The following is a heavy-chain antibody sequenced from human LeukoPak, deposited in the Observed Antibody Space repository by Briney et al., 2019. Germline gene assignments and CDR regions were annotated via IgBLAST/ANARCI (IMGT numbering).Heavy chain of an antibody. CDR1: GGSISSNNW. CDR2: IYHGGSP. CDR3: ARVNINNWHSCDY. V-gene: IGHV4-4*02. J-gene: IGHJ4*02. Sequence: NPSETLSLTCAVSGGSISSNNWGGWVRQPPGKGLEWIGEIYHGGSPNYNPSLKSRVTISVDKSRNHFSLNLSSVTAADTAVYYCARVNINNWHSCDYWGQGTLVTVSS. D-gene: IGHD1-1*01.